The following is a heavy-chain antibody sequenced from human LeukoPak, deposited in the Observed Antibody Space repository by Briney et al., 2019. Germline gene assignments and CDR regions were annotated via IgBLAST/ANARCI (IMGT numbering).Heavy chain of an antibody. J-gene: IGHJ4*02. D-gene: IGHD3-22*01. CDR2: IKQGGSEK. CDR1: GFTFSSYR. Sequence: QSGGSLRLSCAASGFTFSSYRVSWVRQAPGKALEGVANIKQGGSEKHYVDSVKGRFTISRDNAKNSLYLQMNSLRAEDPAVYYCASLYDSSGLWGQGTLVTVSS. CDR3: ASLYDSSGL. V-gene: IGHV3-7*01.